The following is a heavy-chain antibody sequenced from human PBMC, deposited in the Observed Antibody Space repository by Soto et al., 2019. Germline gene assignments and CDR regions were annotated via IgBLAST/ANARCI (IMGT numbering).Heavy chain of an antibody. CDR3: ARKSRFDS. J-gene: IGHJ4*02. CDR2: INHSGRP. V-gene: IGHV4-34*01. CDR1: GGSFSGYY. Sequence: QVQLQQWGAGLLKPSETMSLTCAVYGGSFSGYYWSWIRQPPGKGLEWIGEINHSGRPNYNPSLSSRVTRSVDTSKSQFSLKLSSVTAADTAVYYCARKSRFDSWGQGTLVTVSS.